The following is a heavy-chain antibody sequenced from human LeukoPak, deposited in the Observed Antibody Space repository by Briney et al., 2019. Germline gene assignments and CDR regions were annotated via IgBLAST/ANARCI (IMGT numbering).Heavy chain of an antibody. CDR2: INHSGST. CDR1: GGSFSGYY. CDR3: ARSGWYGRYYFDY. Sequence: PSETLSLTCAVYGGSFSGYYWSWIRQPPGKGLEWIGEINHSGSTNYNPSLKSRVTISVDTSKNQFSLKLSSVTAADTAVYYCARSGWYGRYYFDYWGQGTLVTVSS. J-gene: IGHJ4*02. V-gene: IGHV4-34*01. D-gene: IGHD6-19*01.